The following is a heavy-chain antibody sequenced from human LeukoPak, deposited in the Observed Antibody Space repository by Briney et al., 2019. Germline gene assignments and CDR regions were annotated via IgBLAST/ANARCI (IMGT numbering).Heavy chain of an antibody. CDR3: ARETYYYDSSGYYYDY. J-gene: IGHJ4*02. Sequence: TSETLSLTCTVSGGSISSYYWSWIRQPAGKGLEWIRRIYTSGSTNYNPSLKSRVTMSVDTSKNQFSLKLSSVTAADTAVYYCARETYYYDSSGYYYDYWGQGTLVTVSS. CDR2: IYTSGST. CDR1: GGSISSYY. V-gene: IGHV4-4*07. D-gene: IGHD3-22*01.